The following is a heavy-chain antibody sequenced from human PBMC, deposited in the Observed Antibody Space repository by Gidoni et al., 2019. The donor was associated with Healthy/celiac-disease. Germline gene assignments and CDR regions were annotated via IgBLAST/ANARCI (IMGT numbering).Heavy chain of an antibody. V-gene: IGHV4-59*01. Sequence: WLGYIYYSGSTNYNPSLKTRVTISVDTSKNQFSLKLSSVTAADTAVYYCARFNRFDSSFDYWGQGTLVTVSS. CDR3: ARFNRFDSSFDY. J-gene: IGHJ4*02. CDR2: IYYSGST. D-gene: IGHD3-22*01.